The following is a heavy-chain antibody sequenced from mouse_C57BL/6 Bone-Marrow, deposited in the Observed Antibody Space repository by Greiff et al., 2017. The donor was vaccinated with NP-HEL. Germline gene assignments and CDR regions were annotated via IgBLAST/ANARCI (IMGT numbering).Heavy chain of an antibody. CDR3: ARGGNWFAY. V-gene: IGHV1-26*01. CDR2: INPNNGGT. CDR1: GYTFTDYY. D-gene: IGHD2-1*01. Sequence: EVQLHQSGPELVKPGASVKISCKASGYTFTDYYMNWVKQSHGKSLEWIGDINPNNGGTSYNQKFKGKATLTVDKSSSTAYMELRSLTSEDSAVYYCARGGNWFAYWGQGTLVTVSA. J-gene: IGHJ3*01.